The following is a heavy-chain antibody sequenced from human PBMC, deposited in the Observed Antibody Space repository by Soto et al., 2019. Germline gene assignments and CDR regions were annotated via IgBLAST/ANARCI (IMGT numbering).Heavy chain of an antibody. CDR1: GGSISSGGYY. D-gene: IGHD3-9*01. CDR3: ARRRYFDTLLDP. Sequence: PSETLSLTCTVSGGSISSGGYYWSWIRQHPGKGLEWIGYIYYSGSTQYSPSFQGQVTISVDRSISTVYLQWSSLKTSDTATYYCARRRYFDTLLDPWGQGTLVTVSS. CDR2: IYYSGST. J-gene: IGHJ5*02. V-gene: IGHV4-31*01.